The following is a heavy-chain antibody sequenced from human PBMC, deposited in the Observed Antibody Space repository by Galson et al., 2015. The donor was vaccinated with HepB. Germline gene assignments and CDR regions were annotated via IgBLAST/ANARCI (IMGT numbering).Heavy chain of an antibody. J-gene: IGHJ4*02. CDR1: GGTFSSYA. CDR2: IMPIFGTV. D-gene: IGHD3-10*01. V-gene: IGHV1-69*13. CDR3: AKGGVYYGSGSHYPFDY. Sequence: SVKVSCKASGGTFSSYAISWVRQAPGQGLEWVGGIMPIFGTVNYAQKFQGRVTIAADESTSTAYMELSSLRSEDTAVYYCAKGGVYYGSGSHYPFDYWGQGTLVIVS.